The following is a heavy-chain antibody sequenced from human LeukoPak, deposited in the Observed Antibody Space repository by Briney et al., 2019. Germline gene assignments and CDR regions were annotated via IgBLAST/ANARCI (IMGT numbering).Heavy chain of an antibody. V-gene: IGHV4-39*01. D-gene: IGHD4-23*01. CDR3: ARQHKYGGNALDP. CDR1: GGSTSSSSYN. J-gene: IGHJ5*02. Sequence: SETLSLTCTVSGGSTSSSSYNWGWIRQPPGKGLEWIASIYYSGSTYYNPSLKSRVTISVDTSKNQLSLKLSSVTAADTAVYYCARQHKYGGNALDPWGQGTLVTVSS. CDR2: IYYSGST.